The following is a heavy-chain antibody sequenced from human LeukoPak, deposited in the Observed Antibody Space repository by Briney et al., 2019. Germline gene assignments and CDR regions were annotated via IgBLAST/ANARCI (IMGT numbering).Heavy chain of an antibody. CDR3: ARDLRSPSDTNIAIDY. CDR1: GFTFSSYW. V-gene: IGHV3-74*01. CDR2: INSDGSST. Sequence: GGSLRLSCAASGFTFSSYWMHWVRQTPGKGLVWVSRINSDGSSTVSADSVKGRFTISRDNAMNTLYLQMNSLRAGDTAVYYCARDLRSPSDTNIAIDYWGQGTLVTVSS. J-gene: IGHJ4*02.